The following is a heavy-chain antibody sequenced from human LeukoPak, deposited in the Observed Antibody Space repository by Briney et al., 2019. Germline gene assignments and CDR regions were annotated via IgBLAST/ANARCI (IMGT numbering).Heavy chain of an antibody. CDR3: ATVERLTGYSYGYLYYFDY. CDR1: GGSISSHY. V-gene: IGHV4-59*11. CDR2: ISYSGST. Sequence: SETLSLTCTVSGGSISSHYWSWIRQPPGEGLEWIAYISYSGSTNYNPSLKSRVTISVDTSKNQFSLKVNSVTAADTAVYYCATVERLTGYSYGYLYYFDYWGQGTLVTVSS. J-gene: IGHJ4*02. D-gene: IGHD5-18*01.